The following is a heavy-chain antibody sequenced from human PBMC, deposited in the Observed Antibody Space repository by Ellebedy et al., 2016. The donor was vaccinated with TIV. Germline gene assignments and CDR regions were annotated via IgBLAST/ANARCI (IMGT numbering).Heavy chain of an antibody. CDR1: GFTFSRAA. Sequence: GESLKISCATSGFTFSRAAMSWVRQAPGEGLEWVSAMIGNGEYTFYADSVKGRFTISKDISKNTLSLQMHSLRVEDTAVYYCAHDDVTERIHYWGQGTLVTVSS. D-gene: IGHD1-1*01. CDR3: AHDDVTERIHY. CDR2: MIGNGEYT. V-gene: IGHV3-23*01. J-gene: IGHJ4*02.